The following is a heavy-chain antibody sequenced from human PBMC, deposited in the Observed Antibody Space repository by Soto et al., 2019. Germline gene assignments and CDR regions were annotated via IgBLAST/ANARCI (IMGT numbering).Heavy chain of an antibody. CDR2: IYYSGST. D-gene: IGHD2-2*01. V-gene: IGHV4-30-4*08. CDR3: AGCSSTSCPGRWWFDP. Sequence: SETLSLSCTVSGGSISSSSYYWGWIRQPPGKGLEWIGYIYYSGSTYYNPSLKSRVTISVDTSKNQFSLKLSSVTAADTAVYYCAGCSSTSCPGRWWFDPWGQGTLVTVSS. CDR1: GGSISSSSYY. J-gene: IGHJ5*02.